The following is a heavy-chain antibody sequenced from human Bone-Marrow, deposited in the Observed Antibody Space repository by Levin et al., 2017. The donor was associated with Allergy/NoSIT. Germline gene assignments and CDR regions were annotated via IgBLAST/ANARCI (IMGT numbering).Heavy chain of an antibody. D-gene: IGHD2-21*02. V-gene: IGHV3-53*01. CDR2: IYAGGTT. J-gene: IGHJ4*02. CDR1: GFPVSDNF. CDR3: GSSSCRGDCYLDH. Sequence: LTCAASGFPVSDNFMTWVRQAPGKGLEWVSVIYAGGTTYYADSVKGRFTISRDNSKNTLYLQMNSLRDEDTAVYYCGSSSCRGDCYLDHWGQGTLVTVSS.